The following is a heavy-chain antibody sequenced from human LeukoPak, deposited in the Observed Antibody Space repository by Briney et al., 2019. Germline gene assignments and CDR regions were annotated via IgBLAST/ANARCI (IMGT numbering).Heavy chain of an antibody. D-gene: IGHD1-26*01. CDR2: FDPEDGET. V-gene: IGHV1-24*01. CDR1: GYTLTELS. J-gene: IGHJ4*02. CDR3: ASASGATRDYFDY. Sequence: ASVKVSCKVSGYTLTELSMHWVRQAPGKGLEWMGGFDPEDGETIYAQKLQGRVTMTTDTSTSTAYMELRSLRSDDTAVYYCASASGATRDYFDYWGQGTLVTVSS.